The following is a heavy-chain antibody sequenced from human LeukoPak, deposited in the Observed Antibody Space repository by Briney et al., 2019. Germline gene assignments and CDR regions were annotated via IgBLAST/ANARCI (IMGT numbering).Heavy chain of an antibody. D-gene: IGHD4-23*01. J-gene: IGHJ4*02. Sequence: SETLSLTCTVSGGSISSYYWSWIRQPAGKGLEWIGRIYTSGSTNYNPSLKSRVTMSVDTSKNQFSLKLSSVTAADTAVYYCARLPSTVVTPMGFDYWGQGTLVTVSS. CDR2: IYTSGST. CDR3: ARLPSTVVTPMGFDY. CDR1: GGSISSYY. V-gene: IGHV4-4*07.